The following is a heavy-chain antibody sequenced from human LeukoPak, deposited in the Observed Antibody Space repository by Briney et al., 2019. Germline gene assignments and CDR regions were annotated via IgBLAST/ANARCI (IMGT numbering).Heavy chain of an antibody. V-gene: IGHV3-53*01. CDR3: ASPSEDYGDYSDAFDI. J-gene: IGHJ3*02. D-gene: IGHD4-17*01. CDR1: GFTVSSNY. CDR2: IYSGGST. Sequence: GGSLRLSCAASGFTVSSNYMSWVRQAPGKGLEWVSVIYSGGSTYYADSVKGRFTISRDNSKNTLYLQMNSLRAEDTAVYYCASPSEDYGDYSDAFDIWGQGTVVTVSS.